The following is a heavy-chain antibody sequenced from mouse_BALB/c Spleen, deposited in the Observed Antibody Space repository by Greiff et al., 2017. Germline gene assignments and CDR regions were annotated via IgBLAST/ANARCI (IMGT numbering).Heavy chain of an antibody. CDR3: ARYYGSSYAMDY. J-gene: IGHJ4*01. CDR1: GYTFTSYY. D-gene: IGHD1-1*01. V-gene: IGHV1S81*02. CDR2: INPSNGGT. Sequence: QVQLQQSGAELVKPGASVKLSCKASGYTFTSYYMYWVKQRPGQGLEWIGEINPSNGGTNFNEKFKSKATLTVDKSSSTAYMQLSSLTSEDSAVYYCARYYGSSYAMDYWGQGTSVTVSS.